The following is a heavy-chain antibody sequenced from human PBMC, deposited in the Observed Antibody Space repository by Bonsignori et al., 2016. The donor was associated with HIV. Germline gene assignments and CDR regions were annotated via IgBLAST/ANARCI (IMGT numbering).Heavy chain of an antibody. D-gene: IGHD4-11*01. CDR2: IRFDGSYT. Sequence: PGKGLEWVAFIRFDGSYTDYADSVKGRFTISRDDSKNMVYLQMGSLRVEDSAVFYCAKNFEAGIDDYLFDSWGQGTLVTVSS. J-gene: IGHJ4*02. CDR3: AKNFEAGIDDYLFDS. V-gene: IGHV3-30*02.